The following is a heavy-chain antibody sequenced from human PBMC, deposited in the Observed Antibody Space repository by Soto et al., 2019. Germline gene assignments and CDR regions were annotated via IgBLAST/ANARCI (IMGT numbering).Heavy chain of an antibody. D-gene: IGHD5-18*01. J-gene: IGHJ5*02. CDR3: AGFFGYKYGRVDP. V-gene: IGHV4-34*01. Sequence: SETLSLTCAVYGVSFSDYYCSWIRQPPGKGLEWIGEINHSGSTNYNASLKSRVTISVDTSKNQFSLKLRSVTAADTAMYYCAGFFGYKYGRVDPWGQGTQVTVSS. CDR1: GVSFSDYY. CDR2: INHSGST.